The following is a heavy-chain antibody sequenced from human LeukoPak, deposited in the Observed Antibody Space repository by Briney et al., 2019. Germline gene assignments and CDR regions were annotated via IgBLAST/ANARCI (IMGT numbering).Heavy chain of an antibody. Sequence: SETLSLTCTVSGGSISNYYWSWIRQPPGKGLEWIGEINHSGSTNYNPSLKSRVTISVDTSKNQFSLKLSSVTAADTAVYYCARGRGDYWGQGTLVTVSS. V-gene: IGHV4-34*01. J-gene: IGHJ4*02. CDR1: GGSISNYY. CDR2: INHSGST. CDR3: ARGRGDY.